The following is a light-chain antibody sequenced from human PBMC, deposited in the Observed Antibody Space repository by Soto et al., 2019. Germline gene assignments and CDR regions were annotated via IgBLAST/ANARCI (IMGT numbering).Light chain of an antibody. CDR1: SSDVGGYNY. J-gene: IGLJ1*01. Sequence: QSALTQPASVSGSPGQSITISCTGTSSDVGGYNYVSWYQQHPGKAPKLMIYDVSDRPSGVSNRFSGSKSGNTASLTISGLQAEEEADYYCCSYTSSSTPNYVFGIGTKVTVL. CDR2: DVS. V-gene: IGLV2-14*01. CDR3: CSYTSSSTPNYV.